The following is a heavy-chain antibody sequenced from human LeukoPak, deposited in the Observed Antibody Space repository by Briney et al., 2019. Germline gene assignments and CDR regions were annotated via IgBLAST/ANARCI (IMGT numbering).Heavy chain of an antibody. D-gene: IGHD2-21*01. CDR1: GYTLTELS. V-gene: IGHV1-24*01. CDR2: FDPEDGET. J-gene: IGHJ6*03. CDR3: ATDRIGGGGDCMDV. Sequence: GASVKVSCKVSGYTLTELSMHWVRQAPGKGLEWMGGFDPEDGETIYAQKFQGRVTMTEDTSTDTAYMELSSLGSEDTAVYYCATDRIGGGGDCMDVWGKGTTVTVSS.